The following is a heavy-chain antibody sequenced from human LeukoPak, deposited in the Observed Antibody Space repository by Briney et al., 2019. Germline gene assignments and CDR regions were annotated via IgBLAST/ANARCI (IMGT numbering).Heavy chain of an antibody. V-gene: IGHV1-2*02. CDR3: ARVRAVADHFDY. CDR2: INPNSGGT. Sequence: ASVKVSCKASGYTFIRYDINWVRQATGQGLEWMGWINPNSGGTNYAQKFQGRVTMTRDTSISTAYMELSRLRSDDTAVYYYARVRAVADHFDYWGQGTLVTVSS. CDR1: GYTFIRYD. J-gene: IGHJ4*02. D-gene: IGHD6-19*01.